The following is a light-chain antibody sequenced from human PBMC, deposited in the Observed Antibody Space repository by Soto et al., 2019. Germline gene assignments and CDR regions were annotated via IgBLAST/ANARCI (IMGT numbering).Light chain of an antibody. CDR2: EVN. V-gene: IGLV2-14*01. CDR3: SSYTSTSTV. Sequence: QSVLTQPASVSGSPGQSISISCTGTSNDISVYNYVSWYQQYPGKAPKLMIYEVNNRLSGVSNRFSGSKSGNTASLTISGLQAEDEAYYYCSSYTSTSTVFGGGTQLTVL. J-gene: IGLJ2*01. CDR1: SNDISVYNY.